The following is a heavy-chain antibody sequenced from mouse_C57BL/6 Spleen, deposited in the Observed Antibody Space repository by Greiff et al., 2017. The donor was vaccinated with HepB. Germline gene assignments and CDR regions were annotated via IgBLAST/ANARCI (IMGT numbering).Heavy chain of an antibody. V-gene: IGHV1-19*01. CDR1: GYTFTDYY. D-gene: IGHD2-5*01. CDR3: ARKGAYYSNYEDFDV. Sequence: EVQLQQSGPVLVKPGASVKMSCKASGYTFTDYYMNWVKQSHGKSLEWIGVINPYNGGTSYNQKFKGKATLTVDKSSSTAYMELNSLTSEDSAVYYCARKGAYYSNYEDFDVWGTGTTVTVSS. CDR2: INPYNGGT. J-gene: IGHJ1*03.